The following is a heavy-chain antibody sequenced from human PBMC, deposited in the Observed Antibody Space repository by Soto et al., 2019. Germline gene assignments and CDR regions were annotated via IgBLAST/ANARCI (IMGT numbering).Heavy chain of an antibody. CDR1: GYTFTSYA. V-gene: IGHV1-3*01. CDR2: INAGNGNT. J-gene: IGHJ6*02. Sequence: ASVKVSCKASGYTFTSYAMHWVRQAPGQRLEWMGWINAGNGNTKYSQKFQGRVTITRDTSASTAYMELSSLRSEDTAVYYCARDVITGTMRHYYGMAVWGQGSTVPVYS. CDR3: ARDVITGTMRHYYGMAV. D-gene: IGHD1-7*01.